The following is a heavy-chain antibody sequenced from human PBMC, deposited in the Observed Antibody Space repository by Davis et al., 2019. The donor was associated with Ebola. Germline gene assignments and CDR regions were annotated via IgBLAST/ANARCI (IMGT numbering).Heavy chain of an antibody. J-gene: IGHJ6*02. Sequence: SQTLSLTCAVYGGSFSGYYWTWIRQPPGKGLEWIGYVHYSGNTNYSPSLEGRVTISVDTSKKQFSLRLSSVTAADTAVYYCARDVGSPAVGNQRWVPRYGLDVWGQGTTVTVSS. D-gene: IGHD5-24*01. V-gene: IGHV4-59*01. CDR2: VHYSGNT. CDR1: GGSFSGYY. CDR3: ARDVGSPAVGNQRWVPRYGLDV.